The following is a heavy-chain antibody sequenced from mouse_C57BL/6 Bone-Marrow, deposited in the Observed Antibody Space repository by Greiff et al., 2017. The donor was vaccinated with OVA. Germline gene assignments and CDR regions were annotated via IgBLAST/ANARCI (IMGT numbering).Heavy chain of an antibody. CDR3: ARRADYYAMDY. CDR1: EYEFPSHD. J-gene: IGHJ4*01. Sequence: DVKLVESGGGLVQPGESLTLSCESNEYEFPSHDMSWVRKTPEKRLELVAAINSDGGSTYYPDTMERRFIISRDNTKKTLYLQMSSLRSEDTALYYCARRADYYAMDYWGQGTSVTVSS. CDR2: INSDGGST. V-gene: IGHV5-2*03.